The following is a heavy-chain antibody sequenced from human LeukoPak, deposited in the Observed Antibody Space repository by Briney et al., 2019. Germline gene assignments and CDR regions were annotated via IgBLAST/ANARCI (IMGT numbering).Heavy chain of an antibody. J-gene: IGHJ4*02. CDR3: AKDRALTTWYFDY. CDR2: SSGSGSST. Sequence: GGSLRLSCAASGFTFSSYAMSWVRQAPGKGLEWVSASSGSGSSTYYADSVKGRFTISRDNSKNTLYLQMNSLRAEDTAVYYCAKDRALTTWYFDYWGQGTLVTVSS. CDR1: GFTFSSYA. D-gene: IGHD4-11*01. V-gene: IGHV3-23*01.